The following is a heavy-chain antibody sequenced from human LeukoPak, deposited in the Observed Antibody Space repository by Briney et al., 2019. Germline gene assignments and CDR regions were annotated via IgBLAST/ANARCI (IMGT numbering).Heavy chain of an antibody. D-gene: IGHD4-17*01. V-gene: IGHV4-39*01. CDR3: ARVLKSPYGDLNRGKIGFDY. Sequence: PSETLSLTCTVSGGSISSSSYYCGWIRQPPGKGPEWIGSIYYSGSTYYNPSLKSRVTISVDTSKNQSSLKLSSVTAADTAVYYCARVLKSPYGDLNRGKIGFDYWGQGTLVTVSS. CDR1: GGSISSSSYY. CDR2: IYYSGST. J-gene: IGHJ4*02.